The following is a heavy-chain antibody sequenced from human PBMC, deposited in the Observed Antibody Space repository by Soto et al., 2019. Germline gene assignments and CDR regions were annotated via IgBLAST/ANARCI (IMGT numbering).Heavy chain of an antibody. CDR2: IYYSGST. V-gene: IGHV4-31*03. CDR1: GGSISSGGYY. J-gene: IGHJ6*02. CDR3: AREMLDSSSSGGMDV. Sequence: SETLSLTCTFSGGSISSGGYYWSWIRQHPGKGLEWIGYIYYSGSTYYNPSLKSRVTISVDTSKNQFSLKLGSVTAADPAVYYCAREMLDSSSSGGMDVWGQGTTVTVSS. D-gene: IGHD6-6*01.